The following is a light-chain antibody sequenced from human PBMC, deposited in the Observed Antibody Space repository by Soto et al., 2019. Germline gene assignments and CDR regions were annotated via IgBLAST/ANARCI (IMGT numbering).Light chain of an antibody. CDR3: QQYGRSRS. CDR1: QSVSSN. Sequence: EIVMTHPPATLPLSPIDIATLSFRASQSVSSNLAWYQQKPGQSPRLLIYAASRRAAGVPDRFSGSGSGTDFTLTISKLEPEECAVYYCQQYGRSRSFGQGTKVDIK. J-gene: IGKJ1*01. V-gene: IGKV3-20*01. CDR2: AAS.